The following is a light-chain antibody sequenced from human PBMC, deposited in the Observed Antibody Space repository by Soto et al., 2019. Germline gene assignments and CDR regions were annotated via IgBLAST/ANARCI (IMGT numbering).Light chain of an antibody. CDR3: QQYVTSSPRT. CDR1: QSVSSS. CDR2: GAS. V-gene: IGKV3-15*01. J-gene: IGKJ1*01. Sequence: ELVMTQSPATLSVSPGGRATLSCRASQSVSSSLAWYQQKPGQAPRLLIYGASIRATGIPARFSGSGSGTEFTLTISTLQSEDVATYYCQQYVTSSPRTFGQGTKVDIK.